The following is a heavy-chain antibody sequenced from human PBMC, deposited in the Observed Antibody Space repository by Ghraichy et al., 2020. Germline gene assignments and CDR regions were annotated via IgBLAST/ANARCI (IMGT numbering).Heavy chain of an antibody. CDR2: IKQVGSEK. CDR3: GRGGYIYGSNPVDY. V-gene: IGHV3-7*04. Sequence: GESLNISCAASGFTFNTSYMTWVRQAPGKGLEWVANIKQVGSEKYYVESVKGRFTISRDNAKDSVYLQMNSLRAEDTAVYYCGRGGYIYGSNPVDYWGQGTRVTIST. J-gene: IGHJ4*02. CDR1: GFTFNTSY. D-gene: IGHD5-18*01.